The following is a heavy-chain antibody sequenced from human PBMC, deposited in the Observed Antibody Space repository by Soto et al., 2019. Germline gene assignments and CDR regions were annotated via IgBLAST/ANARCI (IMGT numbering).Heavy chain of an antibody. CDR1: GGSISSEGYY. J-gene: IGHJ4*02. D-gene: IGHD5-18*01. V-gene: IGHV4-31*03. Sequence: QVPLQESGPGLVKPSQTLSLTCTVSGGSISSEGYYWSWFRQLPGKGLEWIGDIYYSGTTYHNPSLRSRLTISEDASKNPFSLKLSSVTAADTALYYCARGRGYSYGHYYFDYWGQGTLVTVSS. CDR3: ARGRGYSYGHYYFDY. CDR2: IYYSGTT.